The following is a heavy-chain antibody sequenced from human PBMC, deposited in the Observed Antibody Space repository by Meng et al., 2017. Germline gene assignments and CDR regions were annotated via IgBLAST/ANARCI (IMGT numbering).Heavy chain of an antibody. CDR3: ATDRDRDRHFQH. J-gene: IGHJ1*01. D-gene: IGHD2-15*01. V-gene: IGHV1-18*01. Sequence: QVWRVQSGAEVKKPAASVKVSCKASGYTFTSYGISWVRQAPGQGLEWMGWISAYNGNTNYAQKLQGRVTMTTDTSTSTAYMELRSLRSDDTAVYYCATDRDRDRHFQHWGQGTLVTVSS. CDR2: ISAYNGNT. CDR1: GYTFTSYG.